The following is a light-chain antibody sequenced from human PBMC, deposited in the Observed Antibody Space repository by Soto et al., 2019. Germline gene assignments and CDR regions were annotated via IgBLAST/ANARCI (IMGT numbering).Light chain of an antibody. J-gene: IGKJ1*01. V-gene: IGKV1-39*01. Sequence: DIPMTQSPSSLSASVGDRVSITCRASQSISTYLNWYQQKPGKAPKLLIYGASSLQSGVPSRFSGSGSGTDFTLTISSLQPEDFATYYCQQSYSNPRTFGQGTKVEIK. CDR1: QSISTY. CDR2: GAS. CDR3: QQSYSNPRT.